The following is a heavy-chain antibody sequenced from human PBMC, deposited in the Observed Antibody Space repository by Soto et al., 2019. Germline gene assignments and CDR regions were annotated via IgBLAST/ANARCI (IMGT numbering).Heavy chain of an antibody. Sequence: SETLSLTCTVSGGSISSYYWSWIRQPPGKGLEWIGYIYYSGSTNYNPSLKSRATISVDTSKNQFSLKLSSVTAADTAVYYCARRARGLHLGELSFFDYWGQGTLVTVSS. V-gene: IGHV4-59*08. J-gene: IGHJ4*02. D-gene: IGHD3-16*02. CDR3: ARRARGLHLGELSFFDY. CDR1: GGSISSYY. CDR2: IYYSGST.